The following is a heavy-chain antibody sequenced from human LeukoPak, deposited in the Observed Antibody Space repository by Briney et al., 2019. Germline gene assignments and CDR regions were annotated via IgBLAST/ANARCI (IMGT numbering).Heavy chain of an antibody. CDR2: ISHSGST. Sequence: SETLSLTCTVSGYSINSGYYWGWIRQSPGKGLEWIGSISHSGSTDYNPSLKSRVTISVDTSKKQFSLKLSSVTAADTAVYYCARAGGSYSAYFFDYWGQGTLATVSS. V-gene: IGHV4-38-2*02. J-gene: IGHJ4*02. CDR1: GYSINSGYY. CDR3: ARAGGSYSAYFFDY. D-gene: IGHD1-26*01.